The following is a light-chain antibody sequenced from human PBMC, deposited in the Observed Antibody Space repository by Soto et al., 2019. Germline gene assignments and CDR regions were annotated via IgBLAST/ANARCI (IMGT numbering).Light chain of an antibody. J-gene: IGLJ2*01. Sequence: QSALTQPPSASGSPGQSVTISCTGTSSDVGGYNYVSWYQQHPDKAPKLMIYEVSKRPSGVPDRFSGSKSGNPASLTVSGLQTEDEADYYCSSYAGSNMVFGGGTKLTVL. CDR2: EVS. CDR3: SSYAGSNMV. V-gene: IGLV2-8*01. CDR1: SSDVGGYNY.